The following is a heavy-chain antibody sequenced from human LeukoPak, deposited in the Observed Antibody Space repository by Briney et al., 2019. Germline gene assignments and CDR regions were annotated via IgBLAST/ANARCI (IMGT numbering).Heavy chain of an antibody. D-gene: IGHD2-15*01. CDR2: ISNSGGST. CDR3: ARDSSWFDY. Sequence: GGSLRLSCAASGFTFSSYVMSWVRQAPGKGLEWVSSISNSGGSTYYADSVKGRFTISRDNSKNTLYLQMNSLRAEDTAVYYCARDSSWFDYWGQGTLVTVSS. V-gene: IGHV3-23*01. CDR1: GFTFSSYV. J-gene: IGHJ4*02.